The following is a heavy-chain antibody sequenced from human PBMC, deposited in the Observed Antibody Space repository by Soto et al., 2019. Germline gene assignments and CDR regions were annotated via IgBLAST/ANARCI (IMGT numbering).Heavy chain of an antibody. CDR2: ISYDGSNN. CDR1: GFNFSIYT. V-gene: IGHV3-30-3*01. Sequence: QMQLVESGGGVVLPGRSRRLSCAASGFNFSIYTIDWVRQAPGRGLEWVAGISYDGSNNYYADSVKGRFTISRDNSMDTLFLQMNSLRPEDTAMYYCVRTSGSVHTFDYWGQGTLVAVSS. CDR3: VRTSGSVHTFDY. J-gene: IGHJ4*02. D-gene: IGHD5-18*01.